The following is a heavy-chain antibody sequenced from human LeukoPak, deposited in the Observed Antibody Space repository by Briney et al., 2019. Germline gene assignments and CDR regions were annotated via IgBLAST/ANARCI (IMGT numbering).Heavy chain of an antibody. V-gene: IGHV4-38-2*02. CDR2: IHHSGST. CDR1: GYSIGSNSY. CDR3: ARWLGKGFDM. D-gene: IGHD3-22*01. Sequence: SETLSLTCIVSGYSIGSNSYWGWIRQSPGKGLEWIGSIHHSGSTYYNPSLMSRVSISMDTSKNQCSLNLNSVTAADTAVFYCARWLGKGFDMWGQGTMVTVSS. J-gene: IGHJ3*02.